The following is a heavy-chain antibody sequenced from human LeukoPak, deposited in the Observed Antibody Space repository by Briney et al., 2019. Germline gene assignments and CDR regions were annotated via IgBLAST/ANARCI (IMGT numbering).Heavy chain of an antibody. Sequence: GRSLRLSCAASGFTFDDYAMHWVRQAPGKGLEWVSGISWGSGSIGYADSVKGRFTVSRDNAKNSLYLQMNSLRAEDTAFYYCATEGGYWGQGTLVTVSS. V-gene: IGHV3-9*01. J-gene: IGHJ4*02. CDR3: ATEGGY. CDR2: ISWGSGSI. D-gene: IGHD3-16*01. CDR1: GFTFDDYA.